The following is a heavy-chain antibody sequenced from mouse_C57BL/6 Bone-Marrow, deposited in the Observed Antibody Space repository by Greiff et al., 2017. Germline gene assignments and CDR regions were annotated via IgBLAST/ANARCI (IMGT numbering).Heavy chain of an antibody. J-gene: IGHJ1*03. CDR3: ARANFDV. Sequence: QVQLQQSGPELVKPGASVKISCKASGYAFSSSWMNWVKQRPGKGLEWIGRIYPGAGDTNYNGKFKGKATLTADKSSSTAYMQLSSLTSEDSAVYFCARANFDVWGTGTTVTVSS. CDR1: GYAFSSSW. V-gene: IGHV1-82*01. CDR2: IYPGAGDT.